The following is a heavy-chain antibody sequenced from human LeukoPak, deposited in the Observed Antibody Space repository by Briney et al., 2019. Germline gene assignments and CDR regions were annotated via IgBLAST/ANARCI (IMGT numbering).Heavy chain of an antibody. CDR1: GYRFTSYW. V-gene: IGHV5-51*01. CDR2: IYPGDSDT. CDR3: ARAYCSSTSCYKGYYYYYYMDV. D-gene: IGHD2-2*02. Sequence: GESLKISCKGSGYRFTSYWIGWVRPMPGKGLEWMGIIYPGDSDTRYSPSFQGQVTISADKSISTAYLQWSSLKASDTAMYYCARAYCSSTSCYKGYYYYYYMDVWGKGTTVTVSS. J-gene: IGHJ6*03.